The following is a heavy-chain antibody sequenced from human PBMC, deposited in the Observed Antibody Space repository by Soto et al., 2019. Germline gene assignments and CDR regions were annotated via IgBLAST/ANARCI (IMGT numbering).Heavy chain of an antibody. V-gene: IGHV4-31*03. J-gene: IGHJ6*02. CDR3: ARGGYYFYYGMDV. CDR1: GGSISSGGYY. CDR2: IYYSGST. Sequence: SETLSLTCTFSGGSISSGGYYLSWIRQHPGKGLEWIGYIYYSGSTYYNPSLKSRVTISVDTSKNQFSLKLSSVTAADTAVYYCARGGYYFYYGMDVWGQGTTVTVSS.